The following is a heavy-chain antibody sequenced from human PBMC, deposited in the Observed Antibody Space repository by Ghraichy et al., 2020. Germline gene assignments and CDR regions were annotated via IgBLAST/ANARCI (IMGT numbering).Heavy chain of an antibody. D-gene: IGHD6-19*01. CDR3: ARDGSGWSRDY. Sequence: GESLNISCAASGFTFSSSSMNWVRQAPGKGLEWVSSISPDSTYIYYADSMKGRFTISRDNAKNSLYLQMNSLRADDTAVYYCARDGSGWSRDYWGQGTLVPVSS. J-gene: IGHJ4*02. V-gene: IGHV3-21*01. CDR1: GFTFSSSS. CDR2: ISPDSTYI.